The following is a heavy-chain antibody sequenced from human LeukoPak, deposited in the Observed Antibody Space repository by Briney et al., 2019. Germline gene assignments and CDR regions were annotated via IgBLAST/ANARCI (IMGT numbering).Heavy chain of an antibody. Sequence: GGTLRLSCAASGFTFSNYGMSWVRQAPGKGLEWVSYISSSSSTIYYADSVKGRFTISRDNAKNSLYLQMHSLRAEDTAVYYCATLLWGNDAFDIWGQGTMVTVSS. J-gene: IGHJ3*02. CDR3: ATLLWGNDAFDI. CDR2: ISSSSSTI. CDR1: GFTFSNYG. D-gene: IGHD2-21*01. V-gene: IGHV3-48*01.